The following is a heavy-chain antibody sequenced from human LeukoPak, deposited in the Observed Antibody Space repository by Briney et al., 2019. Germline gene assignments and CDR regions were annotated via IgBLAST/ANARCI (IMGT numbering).Heavy chain of an antibody. CDR1: GVTFRNAG. J-gene: IGHJ4*02. V-gene: IGHV3-15*01. CDR3: TTDRGYSYAYPY. D-gene: IGHD5-18*01. Sequence: PGGSLRPSCAASGVTFRNAGMSWGRQAPGKGVGWVGRIKSKTDGGTTDYAAPMKGRFTISRDDSKTTLYLQMNSRKTADTAVYYRTTDRGYSYAYPYCGQGTLATVSS. CDR2: IKSKTDGGTT.